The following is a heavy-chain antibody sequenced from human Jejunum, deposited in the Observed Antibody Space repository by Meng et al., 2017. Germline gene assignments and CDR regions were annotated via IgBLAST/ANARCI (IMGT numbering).Heavy chain of an antibody. D-gene: IGHD3-9*01. Sequence: SQTLSLTCAISGDSVSSNSAAWNWIRQSPSRGLEWLGRTFYRSKWYYDYAVSLKSRVTINPDTSKNQFSLQLNSVTPEDTAVYYCARGVSYDVLTGPFDSWGQGTLVTVSS. CDR1: GDSVSSNSAA. CDR2: TFYRSKWYY. J-gene: IGHJ4*02. CDR3: ARGVSYDVLTGPFDS. V-gene: IGHV6-1*01.